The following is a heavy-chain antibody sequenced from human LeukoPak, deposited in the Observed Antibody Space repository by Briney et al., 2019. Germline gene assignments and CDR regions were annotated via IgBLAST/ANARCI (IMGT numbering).Heavy chain of an antibody. D-gene: IGHD3-9*01. J-gene: IGHJ3*02. CDR3: ASHVLRYFDWFLHAFDI. Sequence: GASVKVSCKASGGTFSSYAISWVRQAPGQGLEWMGRVIPIIGVANYAQKFQGRVTITADKSTSTAYMELSSLRSEDTAVYYCASHVLRYFDWFLHAFDIWGQGTMVTVSS. V-gene: IGHV1-69*04. CDR1: GGTFSSYA. CDR2: VIPIIGVA.